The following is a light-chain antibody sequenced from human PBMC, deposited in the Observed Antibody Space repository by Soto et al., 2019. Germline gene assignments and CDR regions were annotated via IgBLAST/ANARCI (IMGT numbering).Light chain of an antibody. CDR1: STDIGAYNY. V-gene: IGLV2-14*01. Sequence: SGLTQPASVSGSPGRSITISCTGTSTDIGAYNYVSWYQQHPGKAPKLLIYEVTNRPSGVSNRFSGSKSGNTASLTISGLQAEDEANYYCNSYTTLSNRVFGTGTKVTVL. J-gene: IGLJ1*01. CDR2: EVT. CDR3: NSYTTLSNRV.